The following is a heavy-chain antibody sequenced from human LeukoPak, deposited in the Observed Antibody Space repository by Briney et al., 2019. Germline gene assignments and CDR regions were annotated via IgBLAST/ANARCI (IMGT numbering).Heavy chain of an antibody. J-gene: IGHJ4*02. Sequence: GGSLRLSCAASGFIFSSYSMNWVRQAPGKGLEWVSYISSSSSTIYYADSVKGRFTISRDNAKNSLYLQMNSLRADDTAVYYCARGPSGYHNTGGQGTLVTVSS. CDR3: ARGPSGYHNT. V-gene: IGHV3-48*01. CDR1: GFIFSSYS. D-gene: IGHD5-12*01. CDR2: ISSSSSTI.